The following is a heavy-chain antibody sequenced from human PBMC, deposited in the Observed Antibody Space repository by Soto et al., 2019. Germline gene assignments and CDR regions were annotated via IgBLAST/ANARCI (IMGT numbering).Heavy chain of an antibody. J-gene: IGHJ6*02. D-gene: IGHD1-20*01. Sequence: GSLRLSCAASGFTVSSNYMSWVRQAPGKGLEWVSDIYSGGSTYYANSVNGRFTISRDKSKNTLYLQMNSLRAEDTAVYYCARAKTRLTGTTRRYYYYYGMDVGGQGTTVTVSS. CDR2: IYSGGST. CDR3: ARAKTRLTGTTRRYYYYYGMDV. CDR1: GFTVSSNY. V-gene: IGHV3-53*01.